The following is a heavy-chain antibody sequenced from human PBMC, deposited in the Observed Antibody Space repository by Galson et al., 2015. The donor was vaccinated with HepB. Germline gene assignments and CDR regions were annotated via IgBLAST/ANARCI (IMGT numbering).Heavy chain of an antibody. V-gene: IGHV3-30*02. CDR2: IRYDGSNK. Sequence: SLRLSCAASGFTFSSYGMHWVRQAPGKGLEWVAFIRYDGSNKYYADSVKGRFTISRDNSKNTLYLQMNSLRAEDTAVYYCAKALEAEWEPQPIDYWGQGTLVTVSS. D-gene: IGHD1-26*01. CDR3: AKALEAEWEPQPIDY. J-gene: IGHJ4*02. CDR1: GFTFSSYG.